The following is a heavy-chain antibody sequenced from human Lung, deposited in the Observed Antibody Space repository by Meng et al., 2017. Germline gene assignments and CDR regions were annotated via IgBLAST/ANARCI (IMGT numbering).Heavy chain of an antibody. V-gene: IGHV3-74*02. CDR1: GFTFTDPR. J-gene: IGHJ1*01. D-gene: IGHD1-1*01. CDR3: TNDRLNH. CDR2: IKRDGTKP. Sequence: EGQRGECGGGLVPPGGSLRLSCAASGFTFTDPRLHWVRQGPGKGLVWVSRIKRDGTKPNYADSVKGRFTISRDNAKNTLYLQMNNLRAEDTAFYYCTNDRLNHWGQGALVTVSS.